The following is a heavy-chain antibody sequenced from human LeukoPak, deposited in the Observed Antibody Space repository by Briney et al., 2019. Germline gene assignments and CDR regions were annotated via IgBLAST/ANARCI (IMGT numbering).Heavy chain of an antibody. CDR3: TRESLYVPRRFDP. Sequence: ASVKVSCKASGYTFTSYDINWVRQAPGQGLGWMGWMNPNSGNTGYAQKFQGRVTMTRDTSINTAYMELNTLISEDTAVYYCTRESLYVPRRFDPWGQGTLVTVSS. CDR2: MNPNSGNT. J-gene: IGHJ5*02. CDR1: GYTFTSYD. V-gene: IGHV1-8*01. D-gene: IGHD5/OR15-5a*01.